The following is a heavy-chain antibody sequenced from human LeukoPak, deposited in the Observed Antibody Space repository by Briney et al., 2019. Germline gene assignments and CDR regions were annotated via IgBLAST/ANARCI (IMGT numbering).Heavy chain of an antibody. J-gene: IGHJ4*02. V-gene: IGHV4-34*01. Sequence: PSETLSLTCAVYGGSFSGYYWSWIRQPPGKGLEWIGEINHSGSTNYNPSLKSRVTISVDTSKNQFSLKLSSVTAADTAVYYCARGLYGSGAHFDYWGQGTLVTVSS. CDR1: GGSFSGYY. D-gene: IGHD3-10*01. CDR3: ARGLYGSGAHFDY. CDR2: INHSGST.